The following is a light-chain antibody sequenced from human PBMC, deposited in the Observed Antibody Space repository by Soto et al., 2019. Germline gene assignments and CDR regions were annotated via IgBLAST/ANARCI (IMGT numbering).Light chain of an antibody. CDR3: QQRCNWPPVT. Sequence: EIVLTQSPATLSLSPGERATLSCRASQSVSGCLAWYQQKPGQAPRLLIYDASNRATGIPARFSGSGSGTDCTLTISSLEPEDFAVYYCQQRCNWPPVTFGGGTKVEIK. V-gene: IGKV3-11*01. J-gene: IGKJ4*01. CDR2: DAS. CDR1: QSVSGC.